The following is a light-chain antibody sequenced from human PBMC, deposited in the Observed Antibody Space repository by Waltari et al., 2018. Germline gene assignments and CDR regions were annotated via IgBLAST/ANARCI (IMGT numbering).Light chain of an antibody. CDR1: QSISTW. CDR2: KAS. Sequence: DIQMTQSPSTLSASVGDRVTIACRASQSISTWLAWYQQKPGKAPKLLIYKASSLESGVPSRFSGGGSGTEFTLTISSLQPADFATYYCQQYNGYSFTFGQGTKLEIK. J-gene: IGKJ2*01. V-gene: IGKV1-5*03. CDR3: QQYNGYSFT.